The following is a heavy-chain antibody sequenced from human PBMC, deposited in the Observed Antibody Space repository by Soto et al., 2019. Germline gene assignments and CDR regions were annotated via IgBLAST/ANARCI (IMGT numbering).Heavy chain of an antibody. CDR2: IYYSGST. Sequence: SETLSLTCNISGDSYSSSTYSWSCIRPPPGKGLEWIGYIYYSGSTNYNPTLKSRVTIAVDTSKNQFSLKLRSVTAADTAVYYCARSRYYDSLTGPYYFDYWGQGTLVTVSS. CDR3: ARSRYYDSLTGPYYFDY. J-gene: IGHJ4*02. V-gene: IGHV4-61*01. D-gene: IGHD3-9*01. CDR1: GDSYSSSTYS.